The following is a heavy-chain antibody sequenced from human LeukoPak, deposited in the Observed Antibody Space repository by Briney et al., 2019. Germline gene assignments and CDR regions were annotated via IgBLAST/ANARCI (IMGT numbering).Heavy chain of an antibody. CDR3: AKSDCGTIGCKLLNY. CDR1: GSSFNNYA. D-gene: IGHD2-21*01. CDR2: ISGGGDAT. V-gene: IGHV3-23*01. Sequence: PGGSLRLSCAASGSSFNNYAMSWVRQAPGKGLEWVSAISGGGDATKYADSVKGRFTISRDNSKNTLSLQVNSLRAEDTALYYCAKSDCGTIGCKLLNYWGQGTLVTVSS. J-gene: IGHJ4*02.